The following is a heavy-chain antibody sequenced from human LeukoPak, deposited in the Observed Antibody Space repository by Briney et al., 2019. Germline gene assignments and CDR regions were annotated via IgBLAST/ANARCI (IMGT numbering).Heavy chain of an antibody. CDR1: GFTFSSYN. Sequence: GVSLRLSCAASGFTFSSYNMNWVRQAPGKGLEWVSSISASSSIIYYADSVKGRFTISRDNAKNSLYLQMNTLRVEDTAVYYCARDRIVGTNYLGYGLDVWGRGTTVTVSS. D-gene: IGHD1-26*01. V-gene: IGHV3-48*04. CDR3: ARDRIVGTNYLGYGLDV. J-gene: IGHJ6*02. CDR2: ISASSSII.